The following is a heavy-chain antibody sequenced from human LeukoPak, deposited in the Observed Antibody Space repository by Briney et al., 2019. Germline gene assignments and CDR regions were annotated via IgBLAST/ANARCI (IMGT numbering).Heavy chain of an antibody. CDR1: GYTFSSYG. D-gene: IGHD3-22*01. CDR3: ARDTYYYDSSGH. J-gene: IGHJ4*02. Sequence: ASVKVSCKASGYTFSSYGTSWVRQAPGQGLEWMGWISAYNGNTNYAQKLQGRVTMTTGTSTSTAYMELRSLRSDDTAVYYCARDTYYYDSSGHWGQGTLVTVSS. V-gene: IGHV1-18*01. CDR2: ISAYNGNT.